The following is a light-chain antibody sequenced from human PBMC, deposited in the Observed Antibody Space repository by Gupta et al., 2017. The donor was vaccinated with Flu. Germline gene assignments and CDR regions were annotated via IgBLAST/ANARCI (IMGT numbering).Light chain of an antibody. CDR2: DTS. J-gene: IGKJ2*01. CDR3: QQSNKAPKT. CDR1: QRISTY. V-gene: IGKV1-39*01. Sequence: PSSLSASVGDRVTITCRASQRISTYLNWYQQKPGKAPKLLIYDTSTLQSGDPSRFSGSVSGTDFSLTISSLQPEDSATYYCQQSNKAPKTFGQGTKVEIK.